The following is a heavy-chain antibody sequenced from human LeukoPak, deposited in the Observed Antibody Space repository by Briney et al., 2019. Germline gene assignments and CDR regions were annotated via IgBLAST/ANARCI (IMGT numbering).Heavy chain of an antibody. J-gene: IGHJ4*02. D-gene: IGHD3-16*02. CDR3: ARYDVWGSYRAFDY. Sequence: SETLSLTCTVSNYSISTDYYWGWIRQPPGKGLEWIGTMYHSGSTYYNPSLKSRVAISVDTSKNQFSLKLSSVTAADTAVYYCARYDVWGSYRAFDYWGQGTLVTVSS. CDR2: MYHSGST. CDR1: NYSISTDYY. V-gene: IGHV4-38-2*02.